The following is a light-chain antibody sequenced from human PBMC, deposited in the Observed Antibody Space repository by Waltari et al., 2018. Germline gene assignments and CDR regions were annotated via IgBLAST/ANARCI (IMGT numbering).Light chain of an antibody. CDR3: CSYAGGGTFV. Sequence: QSALTQPASVSGSPGQSITLSCTGTNSALGSYNLVSWYQQHPGKAPKFMIYEVSKRPSGVSNRFSGSKSGNTASLTISEIQAEDEADYYCCSYAGGGTFVFGTGTKVTVL. CDR2: EVS. J-gene: IGLJ1*01. V-gene: IGLV2-23*02. CDR1: NSALGSYNL.